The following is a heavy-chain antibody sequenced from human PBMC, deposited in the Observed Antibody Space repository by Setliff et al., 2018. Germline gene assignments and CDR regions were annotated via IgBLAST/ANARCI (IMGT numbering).Heavy chain of an antibody. CDR3: AKPGGWTWPLYYFDY. J-gene: IGHJ4*02. CDR1: GFTISYYA. D-gene: IGHD3-10*01. V-gene: IGHV3-30-3*02. Sequence: SLRLSCAASGFTISYYAIHWVRQAPGKGLEWVAVSRYAENYQYYADSVKGRCTISKDNSKNTLYLEMTSLRADDTAIYYCAKPGGWTWPLYYFDYWGQGTLVTAPQ. CDR2: SRYAENYQ.